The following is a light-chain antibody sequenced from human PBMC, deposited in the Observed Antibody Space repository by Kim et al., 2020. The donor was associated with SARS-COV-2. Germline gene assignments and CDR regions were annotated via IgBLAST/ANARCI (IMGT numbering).Light chain of an antibody. CDR3: QSYNSVPWT. Sequence: GDRVTITCRASHDISNYLAWFQHKPGKAPKLLIYGPSALHSEVPSRFSGRGSGTDFTLTISSLQPEDVATFYCQSYNSVPWTFGQGTKVDIK. V-gene: IGKV1-27*01. CDR2: GPS. J-gene: IGKJ1*01. CDR1: HDISNY.